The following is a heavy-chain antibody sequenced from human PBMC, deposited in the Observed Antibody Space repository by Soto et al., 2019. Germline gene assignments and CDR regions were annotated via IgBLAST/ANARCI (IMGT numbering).Heavy chain of an antibody. D-gene: IGHD3-9*01. Sequence: GESLKISCNGSVYSFTNYWIGWVRQMPGKGLAGMGIIYPGESGTRYSPSFQGQGTISADKSIGTAHLQWNSLEASDTAIFYRARHGPYYDILTAKTFGLYCGIYVWGQGSKLTVSS. CDR1: VYSFTNYW. CDR2: IYPGESGT. CDR3: ARHGPYYDILTAKTFGLYCGIYV. V-gene: IGHV5-51*01. J-gene: IGHJ6*02.